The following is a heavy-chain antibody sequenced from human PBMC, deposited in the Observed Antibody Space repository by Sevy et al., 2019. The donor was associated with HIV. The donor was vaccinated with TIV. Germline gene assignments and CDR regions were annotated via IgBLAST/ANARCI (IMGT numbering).Heavy chain of an antibody. J-gene: IGHJ6*02. CDR3: ARETPPYGSGSYYNRGMDV. D-gene: IGHD3-10*01. V-gene: IGHV4-34*01. CDR1: GGSFSGYY. CDR2: INHSGST. Sequence: SETLSLTCAVYGGSFSGYYWSWIRQPPGKGLEWIGEINHSGSTNYNPPLKSRVTISVDTSKNQFSLKLSSVTAADTAVYYCARETPPYGSGSYYNRGMDVWGQGTTVTVSS.